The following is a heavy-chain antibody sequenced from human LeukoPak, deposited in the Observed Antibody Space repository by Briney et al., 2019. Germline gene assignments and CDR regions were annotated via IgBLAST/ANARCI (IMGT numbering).Heavy chain of an antibody. D-gene: IGHD1-26*01. J-gene: IGHJ4*02. V-gene: IGHV3-23*01. CDR1: GFTFSSYA. CDR2: ISGSGGST. Sequence: GGSLRLSGAASGFTFSSYAVSWVRQAPGKGLEWVSAISGSGGSTYYADSVKGRFTISRDNSKNTLYLQMNSLRAEDTAVYYCAKDRSGSYYSGHDYWGQGTLVTVSS. CDR3: AKDRSGSYYSGHDY.